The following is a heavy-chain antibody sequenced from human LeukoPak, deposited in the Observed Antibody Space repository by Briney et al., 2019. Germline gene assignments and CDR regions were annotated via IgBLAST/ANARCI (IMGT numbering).Heavy chain of an antibody. D-gene: IGHD6-19*01. CDR2: IKNKPNSYST. Sequence: GGSLRLSCAASGFSFSDHYMDWVRQPPGKGLEWVGRIKNKPNSYSTEYAPSVKGRFTISTDDSKNSLSLKMNSLKTEDAAVYYCAGGSSGWLYWGRGTLVTVSS. J-gene: IGHJ4*02. CDR3: AGGSSGWLY. CDR1: GFSFSDHY. V-gene: IGHV3-72*01.